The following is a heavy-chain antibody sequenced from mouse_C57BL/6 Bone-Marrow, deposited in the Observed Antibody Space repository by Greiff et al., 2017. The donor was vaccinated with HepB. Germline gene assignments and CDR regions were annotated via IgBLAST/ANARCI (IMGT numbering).Heavy chain of an antibody. D-gene: IGHD1-1*01. Sequence: EVKVEESGPGLVKPSQSLSLTCSVTGYSITSGYYWNWIRQFPGNKLEWMGYISYDGSNNYNPSLKNRISITRDTSKNQFFLKLNSVTTEDTATYYCARRGTTVVEDYYAMDYWGQGTSVTVSS. V-gene: IGHV3-6*01. CDR2: ISYDGSN. CDR3: ARRGTTVVEDYYAMDY. CDR1: GYSITSGYY. J-gene: IGHJ4*01.